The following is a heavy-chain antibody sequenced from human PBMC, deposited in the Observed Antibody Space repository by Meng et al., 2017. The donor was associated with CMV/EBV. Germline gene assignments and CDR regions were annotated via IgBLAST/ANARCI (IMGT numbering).Heavy chain of an antibody. D-gene: IGHD2-2*01. CDR3: ARHQFKGYCSSTSCYHAFDI. Sequence: GRSLRLSCKGSGYSFTSYWIGWVRQMPGKGLEWMGIIYPGDSDTRYSPSFQGQVTISADKSISTAYLQWSSLKASDTAMYYCARHQFKGYCSSTSCYHAFDIWGQGTMVTVSS. V-gene: IGHV5-51*01. CDR1: GYSFTSYW. J-gene: IGHJ3*02. CDR2: IYPGDSDT.